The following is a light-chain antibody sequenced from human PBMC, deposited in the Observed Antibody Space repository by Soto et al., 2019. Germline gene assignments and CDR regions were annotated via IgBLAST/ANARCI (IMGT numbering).Light chain of an antibody. CDR2: EVS. V-gene: IGLV2-14*01. CDR3: CSHTITNSSYV. J-gene: IGLJ1*01. CDR1: SSDVGGYNY. Sequence: QCVLAQPASVSGSPGQSVTISGTGTSSDVGGYNYVSWFQHHPAKARKLLSYEVSARPAGGSNRFSGSNSCNPSSLTLSVPPSEDEADYYCCSHTITNSSYVCGAETQVTLL.